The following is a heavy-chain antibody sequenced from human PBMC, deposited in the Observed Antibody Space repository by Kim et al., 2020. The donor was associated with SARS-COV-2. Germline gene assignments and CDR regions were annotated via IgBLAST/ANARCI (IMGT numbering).Heavy chain of an antibody. Sequence: SETLSLTCTVSGGSISSGGYYWSWIRQHPGKDLEWIGYIYYSGSTYYNPSLKSRVTISVDTSKNQFSLKLSSVTAADTAVYYCARATGGSGWSEYFQHWGQGTLVTVSS. J-gene: IGHJ1*01. CDR3: ARATGGSGWSEYFQH. CDR2: IYYSGST. D-gene: IGHD6-19*01. V-gene: IGHV4-31*03. CDR1: GGSISSGGYY.